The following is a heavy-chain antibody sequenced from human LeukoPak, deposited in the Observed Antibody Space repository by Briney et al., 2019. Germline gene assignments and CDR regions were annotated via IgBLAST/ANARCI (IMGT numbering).Heavy chain of an antibody. CDR2: ISGSAGST. CDR3: AKDIGLYYYDSSVTLDV. CDR1: GFTFSSYA. Sequence: SGGSLRLSCAASGFTFSSYAMSWVRQAPGKGLEWVSGISGSAGSTYYADSVKGRFTISRDNSKNTLYLQMNSLRAEDTAVYYCAKDIGLYYYDSSVTLDVWGQGTTVTVSS. J-gene: IGHJ6*02. D-gene: IGHD3-22*01. V-gene: IGHV3-23*01.